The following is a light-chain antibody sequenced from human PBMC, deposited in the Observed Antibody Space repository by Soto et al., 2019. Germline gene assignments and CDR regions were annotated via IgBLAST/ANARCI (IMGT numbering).Light chain of an antibody. CDR3: LQDYNYPRT. V-gene: IGKV1-6*01. Sequence: AIQMTQSPSSLSASVGDRVTITCRASQGMREDLGWYQQKPGKAPKLLIHAASTLQSGVPSRFSGSGSGTDFTLTISSLQPEDFATYYCLQDYNYPRTFGQGTRVEIK. J-gene: IGKJ1*01. CDR1: QGMRED. CDR2: AAS.